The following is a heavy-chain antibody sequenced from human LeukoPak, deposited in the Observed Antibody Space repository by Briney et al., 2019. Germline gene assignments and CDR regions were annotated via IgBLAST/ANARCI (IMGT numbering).Heavy chain of an antibody. CDR2: ISYDGSNK. J-gene: IGHJ4*02. CDR1: GVTFSSDG. V-gene: IGHV3-30*18. Sequence: GGGLRLSCAASGVTFSSDGMHWVRQAPGKGVEWGAVISYDGSNKYYADSVKGRFTISRDNSTHTLYLQMNSLRAEDTAVYYCAKDTSSGYSSTDYWGQGTLVTVSS. CDR3: AKDTSSGYSSTDY. D-gene: IGHD5-12*01.